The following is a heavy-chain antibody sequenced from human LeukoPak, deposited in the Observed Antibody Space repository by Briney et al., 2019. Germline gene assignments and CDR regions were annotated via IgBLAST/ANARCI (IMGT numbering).Heavy chain of an antibody. J-gene: IGHJ6*02. CDR2: ISSSGSTI. V-gene: IGHV3-11*01. CDR3: ARSHDSSGYYPTYYYYGMGV. D-gene: IGHD3-22*01. CDR1: GFTFSDYY. Sequence: GGSLRLSCAASGFTFSDYYMSWVRQAPGKGLGWVSFISSSGSTIYYADSVKGRFTISRDNAKNSLYLQMNSLRAEDTAVYYCARSHDSSGYYPTYYYYGMGVWGQGTTVTVSS.